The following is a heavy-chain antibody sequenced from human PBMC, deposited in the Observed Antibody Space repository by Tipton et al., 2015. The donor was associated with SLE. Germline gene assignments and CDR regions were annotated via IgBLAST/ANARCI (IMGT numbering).Heavy chain of an antibody. Sequence: LRLSCTVSGDSISNLNDFWGWIRQPPGKGLEWIGSIYSTGTTYFNASLRGRVTMSIDTSTNQFSLRLASVTAADTAVYYCARGDMVVVPAAGGGYYYYMDVWGKGTTVTVSS. CDR3: ARGDMVVVPAAGGGYYYYMDV. J-gene: IGHJ6*03. V-gene: IGHV4-39*07. CDR2: IYSTGTT. CDR1: GDSISNLNDF. D-gene: IGHD2-2*01.